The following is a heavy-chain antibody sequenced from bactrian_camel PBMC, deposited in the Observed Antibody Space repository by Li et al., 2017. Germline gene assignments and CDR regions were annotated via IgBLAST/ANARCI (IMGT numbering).Heavy chain of an antibody. CDR3: ATDTSCYFDYRD. CDR2: TYTSDNTT. CDR1: KYAFSSNC. D-gene: IGHD4*01. Sequence: HVQLVESGGGSVKAGGSLRLSCVASKYAFSSNCIGWFRQAPGKEREGVASTYTSDNTTHYVDSVKGRFTISQDNAKNTVYLQMDSLKPEDTAMYYCATDTSCYFDYRDWGQGTQVTVS. J-gene: IGHJ4*01. V-gene: IGHV3S1*01.